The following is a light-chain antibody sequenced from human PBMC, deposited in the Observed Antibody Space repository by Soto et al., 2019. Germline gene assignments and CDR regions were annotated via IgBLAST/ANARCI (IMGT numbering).Light chain of an antibody. CDR1: SSDVGGYNY. Sequence: QSALTQPASVSGSPGQSITISRTGTSSDVGGYNYVSWYQQHPGKAPKLMIYDVIYRPSGVPNRFSGSKSGNTASLTISGLQVEDEADYYCSSYTTSSTPWVFGGGTKVTVL. V-gene: IGLV2-14*03. CDR3: SSYTTSSTPWV. J-gene: IGLJ3*02. CDR2: DVI.